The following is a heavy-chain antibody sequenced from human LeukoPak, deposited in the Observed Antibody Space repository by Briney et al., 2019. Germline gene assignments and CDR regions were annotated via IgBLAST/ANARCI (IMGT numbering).Heavy chain of an antibody. Sequence: PGGSLRLSCAVSGLTFSSYAMSWVRQAPRKGLEWVSGISGSGGSTYYADSVKGRFTISRDNSKNTLYLQMSSLRAEDTAVYYCAKVRAAMLNYFDYWGQGTLVTVSS. V-gene: IGHV3-23*01. D-gene: IGHD2-2*01. CDR1: GLTFSSYA. CDR2: ISGSGGST. CDR3: AKVRAAMLNYFDY. J-gene: IGHJ4*02.